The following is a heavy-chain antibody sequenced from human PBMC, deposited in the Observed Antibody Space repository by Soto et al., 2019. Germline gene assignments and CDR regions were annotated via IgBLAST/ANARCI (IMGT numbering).Heavy chain of an antibody. J-gene: IGHJ4*02. CDR3: ARVYRGGYVAIDY. CDR1: GFTFSSYG. Sequence: GGSLRLSCAASGFTFSSYGMHWVRQAPGKGLEWVAVIWYDGSNKYYADSVKGRFTISRDNSKNTLYLQMNSLRAEDTAVYYCARVYRGGYVAIDYWGQGTLVTVSS. D-gene: IGHD5-12*01. CDR2: IWYDGSNK. V-gene: IGHV3-33*01.